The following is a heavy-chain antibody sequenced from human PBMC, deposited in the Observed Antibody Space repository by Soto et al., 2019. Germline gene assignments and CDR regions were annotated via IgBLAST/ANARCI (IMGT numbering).Heavy chain of an antibody. CDR2: IYYSGST. J-gene: IGHJ6*02. CDR3: ARGFGELYHQRYYGMDV. CDR1: GGSISSSSYY. V-gene: IGHV4-39*01. Sequence: SETLSLTCTVSGGSISSSSYYWGWIRQPPGKGLEWIGSIYYSGSTYYNPSLKSRVTISVDTSKNQFSLKLSSVTAADTAVYYCARGFGELYHQRYYGMDVWGQGTTVTVSS. D-gene: IGHD3-10*01.